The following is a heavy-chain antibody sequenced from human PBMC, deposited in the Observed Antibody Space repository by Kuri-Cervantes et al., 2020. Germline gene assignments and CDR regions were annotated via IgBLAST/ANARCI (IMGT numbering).Heavy chain of an antibody. J-gene: IGHJ4*02. CDR3: ARSAYGDCVSGY. Sequence: ASVKVSCKASGYTFTSYAMNWVRQAPGQGLEWMGWISAYNGNTNYAQKLQGRVTMTTDTSTSTAYMELRSLRSEDTAVYYCARSAYGDCVSGYWGQGTLVTVSS. D-gene: IGHD4-17*01. CDR1: GYTFTSYA. CDR2: ISAYNGNT. V-gene: IGHV1-18*01.